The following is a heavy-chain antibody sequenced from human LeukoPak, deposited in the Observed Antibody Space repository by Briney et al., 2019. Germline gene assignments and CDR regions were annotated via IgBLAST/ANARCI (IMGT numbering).Heavy chain of an antibody. J-gene: IGHJ4*02. CDR3: SAGVGFSDFDY. CDR2: IKSKTDFGTR. Sequence: PGGSLRLSCAASGFTFSNAWMSWVRQAPGKGLEWVGRIKSKTDFGTRDFAAPVKGRFTISRDDSKNTLYLQMSSLKTEDTAVYYCSAGVGFSDFDYWGQGTLVTVSS. D-gene: IGHD2-15*01. V-gene: IGHV3-15*01. CDR1: GFTFSNAW.